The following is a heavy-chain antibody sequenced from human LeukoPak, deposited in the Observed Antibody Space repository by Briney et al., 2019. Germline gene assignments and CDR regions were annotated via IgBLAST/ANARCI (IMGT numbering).Heavy chain of an antibody. CDR3: ARTGTTGGYYYGLDV. V-gene: IGHV1-2*02. Sequence: GASVKVSCKASDYTFTRYGISWVRQAPGQGLEWMGWINPRNGGTNYAQKFQGRVTMTRDTSVSTAYMELSMLGSDDTAVYYCARTGTTGGYYYGLDVWGQGATVTVFS. D-gene: IGHD4-17*01. J-gene: IGHJ6*02. CDR1: DYTFTRYG. CDR2: INPRNGGT.